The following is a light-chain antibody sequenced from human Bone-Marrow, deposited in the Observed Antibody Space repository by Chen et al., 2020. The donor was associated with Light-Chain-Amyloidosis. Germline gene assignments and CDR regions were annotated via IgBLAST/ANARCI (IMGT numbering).Light chain of an antibody. V-gene: IGLV2-14*01. CDR2: EVT. J-gene: IGLJ1*01. Sequence: QSALTQPASVSGSPGQSITISCTGTSSDVGVDNHVSWYQQHPDKAPKLMIYEVTNRPSWVPDRFSGSKSDNTASLTISGLQTEDEADYFCRSYTITNTLVFGSGTRVTGL. CDR1: SSDVGVDNH. CDR3: RSYTITNTLV.